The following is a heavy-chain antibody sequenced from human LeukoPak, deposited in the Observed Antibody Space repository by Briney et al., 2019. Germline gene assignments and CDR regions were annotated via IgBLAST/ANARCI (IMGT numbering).Heavy chain of an antibody. J-gene: IGHJ4*02. Sequence: SETLSLTCTVSGGSISSSSYYWGWIRQPPGKGLEWIGEINHSGSTNYNPSLKSRVTISVDTSKNQFSLKLSSVTAADTAVYYCARERSYYGSGSYLARPFDYWGQGTLVTVSS. CDR1: GGSISSSSYY. V-gene: IGHV4-39*07. CDR3: ARERSYYGSGSYLARPFDY. D-gene: IGHD3-10*01. CDR2: INHSGST.